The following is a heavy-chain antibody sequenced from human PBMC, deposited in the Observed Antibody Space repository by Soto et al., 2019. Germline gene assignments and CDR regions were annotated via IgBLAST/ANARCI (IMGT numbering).Heavy chain of an antibody. D-gene: IGHD2-15*01. V-gene: IGHV1-69*06. CDR3: ARGLVVAATPHYYYGMDV. CDR2: IIPIFGTA. J-gene: IGHJ6*02. CDR1: GGTFSSYA. Sequence: SVKVSCKASGGTFSSYAISWVRQAPGQGLEWMGGIIPIFGTANYAQKFQGRVTITADKSTSTAYMELSSLRSEDTAVYYCARGLVVAATPHYYYGMDVWGQGTTVTVSS.